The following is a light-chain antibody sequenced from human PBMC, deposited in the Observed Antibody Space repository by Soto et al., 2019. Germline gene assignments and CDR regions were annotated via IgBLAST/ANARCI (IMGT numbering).Light chain of an antibody. Sequence: DIQMTQSPSTLSASVGDRVTITCRASQSISSWLAWYQQKPGKAPKLLIYDAFNLESGVPSRFSGSGSVTDFTLTISSLQPDDFATYYCQQYSSSSPYTFGQGTKLEIK. CDR3: QQYSSSSPYT. CDR2: DAF. CDR1: QSISSW. V-gene: IGKV1-5*01. J-gene: IGKJ2*01.